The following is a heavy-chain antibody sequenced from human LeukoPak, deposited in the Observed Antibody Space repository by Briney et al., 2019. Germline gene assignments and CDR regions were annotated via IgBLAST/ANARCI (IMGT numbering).Heavy chain of an antibody. CDR3: ARTTSGY. V-gene: IGHV4-34*01. J-gene: IGHJ4*02. Sequence: PSETLSLTCAVYGGSFSGYYRSWIRQPPGKGLEWIGEINHSGSTNYNPSLKSRVTISVDTSKNQFSLKLSSVTAADTAVYYCARTTSGYWGQGTLVTVSS. CDR2: INHSGST. D-gene: IGHD1-14*01. CDR1: GGSFSGYY.